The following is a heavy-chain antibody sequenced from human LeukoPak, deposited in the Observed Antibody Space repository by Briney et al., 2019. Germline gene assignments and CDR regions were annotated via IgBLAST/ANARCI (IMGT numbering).Heavy chain of an antibody. CDR2: ISGSGGST. CDR1: GFTFISYD. J-gene: IGHJ4*02. D-gene: IGHD2-15*01. CDR3: AKEGCSGGSCYFDY. Sequence: GGSLRLSCAASGFTFISYDMSCVRQAPGKGLEWVSGISGSGGSTYYADSVKGRFTISRDISKNTLYLQMNSLRAEDTAVYFCAKEGCSGGSCYFDYWGQGTLVTVSS. V-gene: IGHV3-23*01.